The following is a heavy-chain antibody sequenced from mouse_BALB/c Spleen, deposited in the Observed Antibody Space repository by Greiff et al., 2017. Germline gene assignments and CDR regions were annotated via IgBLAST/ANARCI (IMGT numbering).Heavy chain of an antibody. CDR1: GFTFSSYA. CDR2: ISSGGSYT. Sequence: EVQGVESGGGLVKPGGSLKLSCAASGFTFSSYAMSWVRQSPEKRLEWVAEISSGGSYTYYPDTVTGRFTISRDNDKNTLYLEMSSLRSEDTAMYYCARDGEFAYWGQGTLVTVSA. J-gene: IGHJ3*01. V-gene: IGHV5-9-4*01. CDR3: ARDGEFAY.